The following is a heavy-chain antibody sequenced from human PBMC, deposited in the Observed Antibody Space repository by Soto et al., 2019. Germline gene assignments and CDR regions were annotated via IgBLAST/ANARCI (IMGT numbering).Heavy chain of an antibody. CDR1: GYTFTSYG. D-gene: IGHD3-22*01. CDR3: ASSDRRGFGFDY. CDR2: ISAYNGNT. J-gene: IGHJ4*02. V-gene: IGHV1-18*01. Sequence: ASVKVSCKASGYTFTSYGISWVRQAPGQGLEWMGWISAYNGNTNYAQKLQGRVNMTTDTSTSTAYMELRSLRSDDTAVYYCASSDRRGFGFDYWGQGTLVTVSS.